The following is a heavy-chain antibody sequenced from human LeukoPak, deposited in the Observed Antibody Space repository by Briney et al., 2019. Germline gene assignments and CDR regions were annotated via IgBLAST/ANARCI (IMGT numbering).Heavy chain of an antibody. V-gene: IGHV1-69*01. J-gene: IGHJ6*03. CDR2: IIPIFGTA. CDR1: GGTFSSYA. CDR3: ARDPATPFGVVTQNYYYYYMDV. D-gene: IGHD3-3*01. Sequence: GSSVKVSCKASGGTFSSYAISWVRQAPGQGLEWMGGIIPIFGTANYAQKFQGRVTITADESTSTAYMELSSLRSEDTAVYYCARDPATPFGVVTQNYYYYYMDVWGKGTTVTVSS.